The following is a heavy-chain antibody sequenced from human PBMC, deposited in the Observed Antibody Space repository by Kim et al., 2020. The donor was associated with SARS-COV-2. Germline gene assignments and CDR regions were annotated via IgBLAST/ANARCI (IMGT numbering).Heavy chain of an antibody. CDR3: ARPRNYDILTGPRALDY. J-gene: IGHJ4*02. Sequence: GESLKISCKGSGYSFTSYWIGWVRQMPGKGLEWMGIIYPGDSDTRYSPSFQGQVTISADKSISTAYLQWSSLKASDTAMYYCARPRNYDILTGPRALDYWGQGTLVTVSS. CDR2: IYPGDSDT. D-gene: IGHD3-9*01. V-gene: IGHV5-51*01. CDR1: GYSFTSYW.